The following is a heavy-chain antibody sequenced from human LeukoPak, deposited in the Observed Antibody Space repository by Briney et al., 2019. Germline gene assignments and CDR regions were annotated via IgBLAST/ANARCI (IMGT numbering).Heavy chain of an antibody. V-gene: IGHV3-7*01. D-gene: IGHD1-26*01. CDR1: GFTFSSYW. CDR2: IRQDGSEA. CDR3: ARDKRVGATLLDY. Sequence: PGGSLRLSCGASGFTFSSYWMSWVRQAPGKGLEWVANIRQDGSEAYYVDSVKGRFSISRDNAKNSLFLQMNSLRVEDTAAYYCARDKRVGATLLDYWGQGTLVTVSS. J-gene: IGHJ4*02.